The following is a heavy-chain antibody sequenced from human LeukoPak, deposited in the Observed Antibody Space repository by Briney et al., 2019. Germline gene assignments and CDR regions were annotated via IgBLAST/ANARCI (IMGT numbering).Heavy chain of an antibody. J-gene: IGHJ3*01. D-gene: IGHD3-22*01. CDR2: IYYSGRI. CDR3: VRSDSGGWYYPS. V-gene: IGHV4-28*05. CDR1: GDSININYW. Sequence: SDTLSLTCAVSGDSININYWWGWIRQPPGKGLEWIGYIYYSGRIYQNPSLQSRLSMSVDMSKNEFSLSLTSVTAVDTAMYFCVRSDSGGWYYPSWGQGTMVTVSS.